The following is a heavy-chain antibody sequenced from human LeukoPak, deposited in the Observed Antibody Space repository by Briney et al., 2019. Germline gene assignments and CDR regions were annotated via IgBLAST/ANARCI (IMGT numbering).Heavy chain of an antibody. CDR1: GFTVSSNY. V-gene: IGHV3-53*01. Sequence: GGSLRLSCAASGFTVSSNYMSWVRQAPGKGLEWVSVIYSGSSTYYTDSVKGRFTISRDNSKNTLYLQMNSLRAEDTAVYYCARGQDTAMVLEYYFDYWGQGTLVTVSS. CDR3: ARGQDTAMVLEYYFDY. J-gene: IGHJ4*02. CDR2: IYSGSST. D-gene: IGHD5-18*01.